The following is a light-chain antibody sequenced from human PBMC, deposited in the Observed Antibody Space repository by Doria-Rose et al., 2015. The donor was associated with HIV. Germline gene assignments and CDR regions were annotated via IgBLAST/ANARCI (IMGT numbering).Light chain of an antibody. CDR3: QQYYSSPYT. Sequence: TQSPDSLAVSLGERATINCKSSQSVLYSSNNKNYLAWYQQKPGQPPKLLIYWASTRESGVPDRFSGSGSGTDFTLTISSLQAEDVAAYYCQQYYSSPYTFGQGTKLEIK. V-gene: IGKV4-1*01. CDR2: WAS. J-gene: IGKJ2*01. CDR1: QSVLYSSNNKNY.